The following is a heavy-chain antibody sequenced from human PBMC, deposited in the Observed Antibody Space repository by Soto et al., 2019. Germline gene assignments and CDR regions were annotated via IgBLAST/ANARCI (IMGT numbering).Heavy chain of an antibody. CDR2: IYYSGST. V-gene: IGHV4-31*03. D-gene: IGHD3-16*01. CDR1: GGSISSGGYY. J-gene: IGHJ4*02. CDR3: ARVILGDYLDY. Sequence: SETLSLTCTVSGGSISSGGYYWSWIRQHPGKGLEWIGYIYYSGSTYYNPSLKSRVTISVDTSKNQFSLKLSSVTAADTSVYYWARVILGDYLDYRGQGTLVTVSS.